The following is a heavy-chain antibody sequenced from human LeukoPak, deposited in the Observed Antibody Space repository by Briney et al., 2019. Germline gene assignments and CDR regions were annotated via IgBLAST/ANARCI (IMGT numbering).Heavy chain of an antibody. D-gene: IGHD5-12*01. CDR2: MNPNSGNT. V-gene: IGHV1-8*01. CDR3: ALPRINGNWYFDL. Sequence: ASVKVSCKASGYTFTSYDINWVRQAAGQGLEWMGWMNPNSGNTGYAQKFQGRVTMTRNTSISTAYMELSSLRSEDTAVYYCALPRINGNWYFDLWGRGTLVTVSS. CDR1: GYTFTSYD. J-gene: IGHJ2*01.